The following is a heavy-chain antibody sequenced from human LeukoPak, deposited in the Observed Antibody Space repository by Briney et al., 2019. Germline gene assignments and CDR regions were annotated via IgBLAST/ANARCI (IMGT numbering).Heavy chain of an antibody. CDR3: ARAGDLGVAVCGDY. D-gene: IGHD6-19*01. Sequence: GGSLRLSCAASGFTFSNAWMSWVRQAPGKGLEWVGRIKSKTDGGTTDYAAPVKGRFTISRDDSKNTLYLQMNSLRAEDTAVYYCARAGDLGVAVCGDYWGQGTLVTVSS. J-gene: IGHJ4*02. V-gene: IGHV3-15*05. CDR2: IKSKTDGGTT. CDR1: GFTFSNAW.